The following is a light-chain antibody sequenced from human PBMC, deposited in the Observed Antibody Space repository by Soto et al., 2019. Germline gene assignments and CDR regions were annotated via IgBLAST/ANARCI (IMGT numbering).Light chain of an antibody. CDR1: QRISSY. J-gene: IGKJ2*01. CDR3: LQTYSPPLT. V-gene: IGKV1-39*01. Sequence: DIQMTQSPSSLSASIGDRVTITCRASQRISSYLSWYQQKSGEAPKLLIYVASNRESGVPSRFSGTGSGTDFTLTINGLQSEDFATYYCLQTYSPPLTFGRGTKVEV. CDR2: VAS.